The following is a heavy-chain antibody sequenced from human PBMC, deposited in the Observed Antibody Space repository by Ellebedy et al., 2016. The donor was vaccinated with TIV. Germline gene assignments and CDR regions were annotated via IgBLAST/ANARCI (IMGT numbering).Heavy chain of an antibody. CDR2: IYYSGSI. V-gene: IGHV4-59*01. J-gene: IGHJ6*02. CDR1: GFTFSSYA. Sequence: ESLKISCAASGFTFSSYAMSWIRQPPGKGLEWIGYIYYSGSINYNPSLKSRVTISVDTSKNRFSLRLSSVTAADTAVYYCARTGRGGSTGMDVWGQGTTVTVSS. CDR3: ARTGRGGSTGMDV. D-gene: IGHD2-15*01.